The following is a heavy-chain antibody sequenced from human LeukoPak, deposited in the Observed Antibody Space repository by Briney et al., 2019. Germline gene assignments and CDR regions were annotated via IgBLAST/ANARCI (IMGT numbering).Heavy chain of an antibody. CDR2: ISSSSSSI. V-gene: IGHV3-48*02. CDR1: GFTFSDYT. Sequence: GGSLRLSCAASGFTFSDYTMIWVRQAPGKGLEWVSYISSSSSSIYYADSVKGRFTVSRDNAKNSLSLQMNSLRDEDTAVYYRSTTYDRCGYLPGTIWGQRTMVTVS. J-gene: IGHJ3*02. D-gene: IGHD3-22*01. CDR3: STTYDRCGYLPGTI.